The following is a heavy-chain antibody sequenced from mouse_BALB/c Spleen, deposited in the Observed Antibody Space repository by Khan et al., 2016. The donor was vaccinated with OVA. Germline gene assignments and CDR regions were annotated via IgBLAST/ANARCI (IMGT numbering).Heavy chain of an antibody. CDR3: ARLAYYYDSEGFAY. CDR2: ISTGGHYT. D-gene: IGHD1-1*01. Sequence: EVELVESGGDLVEPGGSLKLSCVASGFTFSTYGMSWVRQTPDKRLEWVATISTGGHYTYYPDSVRGRLTISRDNDKNTLYMQMTSLKAEDTAMFYCARLAYYYDSEGFAYWGQGTLVTVSA. J-gene: IGHJ3*01. V-gene: IGHV5-6*01. CDR1: GFTFSTYG.